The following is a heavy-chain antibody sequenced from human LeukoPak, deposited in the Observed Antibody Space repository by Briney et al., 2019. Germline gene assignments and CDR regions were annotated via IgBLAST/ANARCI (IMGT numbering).Heavy chain of an antibody. CDR3: AKVPRIASPGPFDT. Sequence: GGSLRLSCAASGFTFSSYGMSWVRQAPGKGLEWVSAISGSGGSTYYADSVKGRFTISRDNSKSTVFLQMNSLRSDDTAVYYCAKVPRIASPGPFDTWGQGTLVTVSS. CDR2: ISGSGGST. V-gene: IGHV3-23*01. J-gene: IGHJ4*02. D-gene: IGHD6-13*01. CDR1: GFTFSSYG.